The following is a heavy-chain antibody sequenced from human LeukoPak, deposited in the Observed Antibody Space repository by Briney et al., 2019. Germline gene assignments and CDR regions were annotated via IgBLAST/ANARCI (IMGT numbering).Heavy chain of an antibody. CDR1: GFTFSSSW. CDR2: INSDGRTT. D-gene: IGHD1-26*01. V-gene: IGHV3-74*01. Sequence: PGGSLRLSCAASGFTFSSSWMHWVRQAPGKGLVWVSLINSDGRTTRYADSVKGRITISRDNAKNTLYLRMNSLRAEDTAVYYCARDLSGSIDYWGQGTLVTVSS. CDR3: ARDLSGSIDY. J-gene: IGHJ4*02.